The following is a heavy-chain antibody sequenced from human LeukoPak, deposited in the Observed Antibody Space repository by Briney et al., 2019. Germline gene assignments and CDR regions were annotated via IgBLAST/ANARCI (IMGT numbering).Heavy chain of an antibody. V-gene: IGHV3-74*01. CDR2: INSDGRTT. CDR3: ARDLTGPNDY. CDR1: VFTFRSYW. D-gene: IGHD7-27*01. J-gene: IGHJ4*02. Sequence: PGGSLRLSCAASVFTFRSYWMHWVRQAPGKGLVWVSRINSDGRTTDYADSVKGRFTISRDNAKNTLYLQMTSLRAEDTAVYYCARDLTGPNDYWGQGTLVTVSS.